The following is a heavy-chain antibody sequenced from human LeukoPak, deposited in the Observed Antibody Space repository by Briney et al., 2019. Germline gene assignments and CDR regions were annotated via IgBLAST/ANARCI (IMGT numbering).Heavy chain of an antibody. CDR2: SSSSGDST. D-gene: IGHD3-22*01. CDR3: AKPGFTMIVL. Sequence: RGSLRLSCAAPGFTFSTAAMSWVRQAPGKGLGTGSGSSSSGDSTPYAASVQGRFTISRDNSKNTLYLQLSSLRAEDTAVYYCAKPGFTMIVLWGQGTLVTVSS. V-gene: IGHV3-23*01. J-gene: IGHJ4*02. CDR1: GFTFSTAA.